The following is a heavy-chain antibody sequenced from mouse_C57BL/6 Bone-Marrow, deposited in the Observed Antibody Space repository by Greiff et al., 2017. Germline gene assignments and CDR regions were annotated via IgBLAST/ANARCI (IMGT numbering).Heavy chain of an antibody. CDR2: IYWDDDK. CDR3: ARSGITTVVGAY. V-gene: IGHV8-12*01. J-gene: IGHJ3*01. Sequence: QVQLKQSGPGILQSSQTLSLTCSFSGFSLSTSGMGVSWIRQPSGKGLEWLAHIYWDDDKRYNPSLKSRLTISKDTSRNQVFLKITSVDTADTATYDCARSGITTVVGAYWGQGTLVTVSA. CDR1: GFSLSTSGMG. D-gene: IGHD1-1*01.